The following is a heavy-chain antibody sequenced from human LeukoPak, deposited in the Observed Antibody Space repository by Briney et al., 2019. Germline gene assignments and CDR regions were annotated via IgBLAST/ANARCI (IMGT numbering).Heavy chain of an antibody. J-gene: IGHJ6*03. CDR2: VIPIFGTA. CDR1: GGTFSSYA. Sequence: ASVKASCKASGGTFSSYAISWVRQAPGQGLEWMRGVIPIFGTANYAQKFQGRVTITTDESTSTAYMELSSLRSEDTAVYYCARAPTGYYYYYMDVWGKGTTVTVSS. CDR3: ARAPTGYYYYYMDV. D-gene: IGHD2-8*02. V-gene: IGHV1-69*05.